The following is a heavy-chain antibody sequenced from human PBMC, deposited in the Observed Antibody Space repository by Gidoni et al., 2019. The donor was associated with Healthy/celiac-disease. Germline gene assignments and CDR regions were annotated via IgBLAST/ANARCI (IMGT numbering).Heavy chain of an antibody. CDR3: ARLRSFDYYDSSGYPNWFDP. V-gene: IGHV5-51*01. CDR2: IYPGDSDT. J-gene: IGHJ5*02. CDR1: GYSFTSYW. D-gene: IGHD3-22*01. Sequence: EVQLVQSGAEVKKHGESLKISCKGSGYSFTSYWIGWVRQMPGKGLEWMGIIYPGDSDTRYIPSFQGQVTISADKSISTAYLQWSSLKASDTAMYYCARLRSFDYYDSSGYPNWFDPWGQGTLVTVSS.